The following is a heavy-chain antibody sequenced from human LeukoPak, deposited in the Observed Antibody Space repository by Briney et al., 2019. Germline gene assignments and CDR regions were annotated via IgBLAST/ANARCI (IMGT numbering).Heavy chain of an antibody. V-gene: IGHV3-43*02. J-gene: IGHJ4*02. CDR3: EKGNGITRRGAKHNY. CDR1: GFTSDDYS. Sequence: GGSLRLSCAASGFTSDDYSMHWVRQAPGEGLEWVSLISGDSGSTYYADSVKGQFTISRDNSKNSLYLQMNSLRIEDTAMYYCEKGNGITRRGAKHNYGGQGTVVTVS. D-gene: IGHD1-26*01. CDR2: ISGDSGST.